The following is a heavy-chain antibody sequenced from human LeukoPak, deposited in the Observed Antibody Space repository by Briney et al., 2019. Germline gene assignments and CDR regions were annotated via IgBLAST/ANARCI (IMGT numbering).Heavy chain of an antibody. V-gene: IGHV4-34*01. CDR2: INHSGST. Sequence: PSETLSLTCAVYGASFSGYYWCWIREPPGKGLEWIGEINHSGSTNYNPSLKSRVTISVDTSKNQFSLKLSSVTAADTAVYYCARGVKGFGELFPHDYWGQGTLVTVSS. CDR3: ARGVKGFGELFPHDY. CDR1: GASFSGYY. D-gene: IGHD3-10*01. J-gene: IGHJ4*02.